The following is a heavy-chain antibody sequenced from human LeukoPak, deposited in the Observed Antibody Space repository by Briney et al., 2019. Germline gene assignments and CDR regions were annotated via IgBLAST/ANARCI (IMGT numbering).Heavy chain of an antibody. CDR2: IYYSGST. J-gene: IGHJ4*02. Sequence: SETLSLTCTVSDGSISSGGYYWSWIRQHPGKGLEWIGYIYYSGSTYYNPSLKSRVTISVDTSKNQSSLKLSSVTAADTAVYYCVRVTDDYGDYGKGNYFDYWGQGTLVTVSS. D-gene: IGHD4-17*01. CDR1: DGSISSGGYY. V-gene: IGHV4-31*03. CDR3: VRVTDDYGDYGKGNYFDY.